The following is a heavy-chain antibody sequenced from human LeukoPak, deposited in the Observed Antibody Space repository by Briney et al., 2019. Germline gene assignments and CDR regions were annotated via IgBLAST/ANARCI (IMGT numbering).Heavy chain of an antibody. Sequence: VASVKVSCKASGYTFTSYDINWVRQATGQGLEWMGWINPNSGNTGYAQKFQGRVTMTRNTSISTAYMELSSLRSEDTAVYYCAREGSSYYYYYYMDVWGKGTTVTVSS. V-gene: IGHV1-8*01. CDR1: GYTFTSYD. CDR3: AREGSSYYYYYYMDV. CDR2: INPNSGNT. D-gene: IGHD6-6*01. J-gene: IGHJ6*03.